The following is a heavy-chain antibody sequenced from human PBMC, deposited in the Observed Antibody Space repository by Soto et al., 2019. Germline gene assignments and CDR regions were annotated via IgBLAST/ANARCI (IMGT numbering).Heavy chain of an antibody. CDR3: ARLQGDLWSDYYYGRDV. Sequence: QPGGSLRLSCAASGFTFSSYGMHWVRQAPGKGLEWVAVIWYDGSKKYYADSGKGRFTISRDNSKNTLYLQLNSLSAEDTAVYYCARLQGDLWSDYYYGRDVWGQGRTGTVPS. D-gene: IGHD3-3*01. CDR1: GFTFSSYG. J-gene: IGHJ6*02. CDR2: IWYDGSKK. V-gene: IGHV3-33*01.